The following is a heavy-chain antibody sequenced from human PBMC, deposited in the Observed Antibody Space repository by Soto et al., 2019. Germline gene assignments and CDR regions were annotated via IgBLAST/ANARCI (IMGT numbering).Heavy chain of an antibody. D-gene: IGHD1-1*01. V-gene: IGHV3-74*01. J-gene: IGHJ4*02. Sequence: VQLVESGGGLVQPGGSLRLSCAASGFAFGSYWMNWVRQAPGKGLVWVSRISQDGAIATQADSVKGRFTISRDNAKNTLFLQMNSLRADDTAVYYCLRDQRHWNEFADQWGQETLVTVSS. CDR2: ISQDGAIA. CDR3: LRDQRHWNEFADQ. CDR1: GFAFGSYW.